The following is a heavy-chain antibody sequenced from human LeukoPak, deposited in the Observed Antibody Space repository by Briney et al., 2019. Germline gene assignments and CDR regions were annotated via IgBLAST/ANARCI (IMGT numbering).Heavy chain of an antibody. Sequence: PGRSLRLSCAASGFTFDDYAMHWVRQAPGKGLEWVSGIGWNSGGIVYADSVKGRFTISRDNAKNSLYLQMNSLRAEDTAVYYCARYGWYDAFDIWGQGTMVTVSS. CDR3: ARYGWYDAFDI. V-gene: IGHV3-9*01. D-gene: IGHD6-19*01. CDR2: IGWNSGGI. CDR1: GFTFDDYA. J-gene: IGHJ3*02.